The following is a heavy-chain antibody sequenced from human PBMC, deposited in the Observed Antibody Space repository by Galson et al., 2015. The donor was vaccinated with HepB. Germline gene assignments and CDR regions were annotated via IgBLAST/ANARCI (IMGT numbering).Heavy chain of an antibody. Sequence: SVKVSCKASGYTFTSYGISWVRQAPGQGLEWMGWISAYNGNTNYAQNLQGRVTITTDTSTSTAYMELRSLRSDDTSVYYCARDCDGGNFDYWGQGTLVTVSS. J-gene: IGHJ4*02. CDR1: GYTFTSYG. CDR3: ARDCDGGNFDY. D-gene: IGHD4-23*01. V-gene: IGHV1-18*04. CDR2: ISAYNGNT.